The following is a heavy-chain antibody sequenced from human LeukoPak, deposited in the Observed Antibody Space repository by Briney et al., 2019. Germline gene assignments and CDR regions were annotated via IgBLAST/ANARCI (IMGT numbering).Heavy chain of an antibody. Sequence: SETLSLTCTVSGGSIRSYYWSWIRRPLGKGLEWIGYIYFSGSTSYNPSLKSRVTISVDRSKNQFSLKLSSVAAADTAVYYCARSYDTNFDYWGQGTLVTVSS. CDR2: IYFSGST. D-gene: IGHD3-3*01. CDR1: GGSIRSYY. J-gene: IGHJ4*02. V-gene: IGHV4-59*01. CDR3: ARSYDTNFDY.